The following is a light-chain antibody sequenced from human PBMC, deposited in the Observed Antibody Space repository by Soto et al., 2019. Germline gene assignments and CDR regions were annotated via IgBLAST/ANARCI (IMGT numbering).Light chain of an antibody. V-gene: IGKV3-20*01. J-gene: IGKJ1*01. Sequence: EIVLTQPPATLSLSPGERATLSCRSSQSIRSHYLAWYQQKPGQAPRLLISGAHNRAPGIPDRFSGSGSGTDFTLTIIRLEPEDFAVYYCQQDGFSPKTFGQGTKVDIK. CDR2: GAH. CDR1: QSIRSHY. CDR3: QQDGFSPKT.